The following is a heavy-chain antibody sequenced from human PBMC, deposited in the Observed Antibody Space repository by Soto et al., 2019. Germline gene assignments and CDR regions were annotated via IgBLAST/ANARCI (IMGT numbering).Heavy chain of an antibody. D-gene: IGHD3-10*01. Sequence: SETLSLTCTVSGGSISSGGYYWSWIRQHPGKGLEWIGYIYYSGSTYYNPSLKSRVTISVDTSKNQFSMKLSSVTAADTAVYYCARDLVLLWFETPNHYYYGMDVWGQGTTVTVSS. J-gene: IGHJ6*02. CDR2: IYYSGST. V-gene: IGHV4-31*03. CDR1: GGSISSGGYY. CDR3: ARDLVLLWFETPNHYYYGMDV.